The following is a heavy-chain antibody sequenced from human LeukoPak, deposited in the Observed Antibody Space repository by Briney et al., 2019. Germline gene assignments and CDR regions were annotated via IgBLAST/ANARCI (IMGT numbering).Heavy chain of an antibody. Sequence: PGGSLRLSCAASGFTFSSYSMSWVRRAPGKGLEWVSGIGGSGGSTNYADSVKGRFTISRDNSKNTLYLQMNSLRAEDTAVYYCAKAFLEWLLPNWFDPWGQGTLVTVSS. V-gene: IGHV3-23*01. CDR2: IGGSGGST. CDR3: AKAFLEWLLPNWFDP. CDR1: GFTFSSYS. D-gene: IGHD3-3*01. J-gene: IGHJ5*02.